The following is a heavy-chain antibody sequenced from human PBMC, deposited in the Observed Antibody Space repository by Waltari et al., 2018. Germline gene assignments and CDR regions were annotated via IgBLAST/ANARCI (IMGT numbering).Heavy chain of an antibody. Sequence: QVQLVQSGAEVKKPGASVKVSCKASGYTFTSYGISWVRQAPGQGLEWMGWISAYNGNTNYAQKLPGRVTMTTDTSTSTAFMELRSLRSDDTAVYYCARMGYIVVVPAAYYYYGMDVWGQGTTVTVSS. CDR2: ISAYNGNT. D-gene: IGHD2-2*01. J-gene: IGHJ6*02. CDR3: ARMGYIVVVPAAYYYYGMDV. V-gene: IGHV1-18*04. CDR1: GYTFTSYG.